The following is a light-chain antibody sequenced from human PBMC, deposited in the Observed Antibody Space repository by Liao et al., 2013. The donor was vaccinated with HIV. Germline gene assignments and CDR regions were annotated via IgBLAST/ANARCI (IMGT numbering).Light chain of an antibody. J-gene: IGLJ3*02. CDR2: KDR. Sequence: SYVLTQPPSVSVAPGKTARITCGGNFIGSKSVHWYQQKPGQAPVVVIYKDRERPSGISERFSGSSSGTTVTLTISGVQAEDEADYYCQSADSSGTYRVFGGGTKLTVL. V-gene: IGLV3-25*03. CDR1: IGSKS. CDR3: QSADSSGTYRV.